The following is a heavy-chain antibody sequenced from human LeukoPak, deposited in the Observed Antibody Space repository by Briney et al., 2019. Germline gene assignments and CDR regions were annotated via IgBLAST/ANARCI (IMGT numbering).Heavy chain of an antibody. CDR3: ARGSTNYYDSSGYYPA. V-gene: IGHV3-11*04. CDR1: GFTFSDYY. CDR2: ISSSGTTI. D-gene: IGHD3-22*01. Sequence: GGSLRLSCAASGFTFSDYYMSWIRQAPGKGLEWVSYISSSGTTIYYADSVKGRFTISRGNAKNSLYLQMNSLRAEDTAVYYCARGSTNYYDSSGYYPAWGQGTLVTVSS. J-gene: IGHJ4*02.